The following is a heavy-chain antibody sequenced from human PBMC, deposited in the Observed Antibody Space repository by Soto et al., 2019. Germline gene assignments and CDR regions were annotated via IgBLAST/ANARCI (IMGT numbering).Heavy chain of an antibody. Sequence: SVKVSCKASGGTFSSYSISWVRQAPGEGLEWMGGIIPIFGTANYAQKFQGRVTITADESTSTAYMELSSLRSEDTAVYYCARVLHCSSTSCYTPPTLDGYYYGMDVWGQGTTVTVSS. CDR3: ARVLHCSSTSCYTPPTLDGYYYGMDV. V-gene: IGHV1-69*13. CDR1: GGTFSSYS. D-gene: IGHD2-2*02. J-gene: IGHJ6*02. CDR2: IIPIFGTA.